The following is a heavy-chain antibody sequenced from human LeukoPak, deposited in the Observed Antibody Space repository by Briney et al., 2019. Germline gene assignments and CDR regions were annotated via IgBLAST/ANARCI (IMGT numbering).Heavy chain of an antibody. J-gene: IGHJ6*04. CDR1: GFTFSSYE. D-gene: IGHD3-10*02. CDR2: ISSSGSTI. Sequence: GGSLRLSCAASGFTFSSYEMNWVRQAPGKGLEWVSYISSSGSTIYYADSVKGRFIISRDDAKNSLYLQMNSLRAEDTAVYYCAELGITMIGGVWGKGTTVTISS. V-gene: IGHV3-48*03. CDR3: AELGITMIGGV.